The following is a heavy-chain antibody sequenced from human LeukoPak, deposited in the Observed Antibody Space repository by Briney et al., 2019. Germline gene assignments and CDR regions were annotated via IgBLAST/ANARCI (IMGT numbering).Heavy chain of an antibody. Sequence: SQTLSLTCTVSGGSISSGSYYWSWIRQPAGKGLEWIGRIYTSGSTNYNPSLKSRVTISVDTSKNQFSLKLSSVTAADTGVYYCARGFGVVVAAIDYWGQGTLVTVSS. J-gene: IGHJ4*02. CDR2: IYTSGST. CDR3: ARGFGVVVAAIDY. D-gene: IGHD2-15*01. V-gene: IGHV4-61*02. CDR1: GGSISSGSYY.